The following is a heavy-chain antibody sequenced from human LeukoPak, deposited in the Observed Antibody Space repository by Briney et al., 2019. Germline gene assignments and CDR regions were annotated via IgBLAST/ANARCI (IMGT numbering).Heavy chain of an antibody. CDR3: ARDGEDYYGSGSYYTFDY. CDR1: GGSFNTYY. J-gene: IGHJ4*02. D-gene: IGHD3-10*01. CDR2: INHTGTT. Sequence: SETLSLTCAVYGGSFNTYYWNWIRQSPGKGLEWIGEINHTGTTNYNPSLKSRFTISVDTSKNQFSLKPSSVTAADTAVYYCARDGEDYYGSGSYYTFDYWGQGTLVTVSS. V-gene: IGHV4-34*01.